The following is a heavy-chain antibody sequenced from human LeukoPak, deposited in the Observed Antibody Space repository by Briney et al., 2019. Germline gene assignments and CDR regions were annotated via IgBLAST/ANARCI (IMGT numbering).Heavy chain of an antibody. CDR3: ARFDDILTGYANFDY. CDR2: IKQDGSEK. Sequence: PGGSLRLSCAASGFTFSSYWMSWVRQAPGKGLEWVANIKQDGSEKYYVDSVKGRFTISRDNAKNSLYLQMNSLRAEDTAVYYCARFDDILTGYANFDYWGQGTLVTVSS. CDR1: GFTFSSYW. D-gene: IGHD3-9*01. J-gene: IGHJ4*02. V-gene: IGHV3-7*01.